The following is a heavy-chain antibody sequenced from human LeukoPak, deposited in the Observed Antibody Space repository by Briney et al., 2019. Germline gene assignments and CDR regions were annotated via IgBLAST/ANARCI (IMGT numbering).Heavy chain of an antibody. CDR3: ARLREGLYHFDY. CDR1: GYTFTGYY. V-gene: IGHV1-2*02. D-gene: IGHD3-16*02. CDR2: INPNSGGT. J-gene: IGHJ4*02. Sequence: ASVWVSCKASGYTFTGYYIQWMRQAPGQGLEWMGWINPNSGGTSYAQRLQGRVTLTRDPSISTAYMELSSLRSDDTAVYYCARLREGLYHFDYWDQDTLVTVSS.